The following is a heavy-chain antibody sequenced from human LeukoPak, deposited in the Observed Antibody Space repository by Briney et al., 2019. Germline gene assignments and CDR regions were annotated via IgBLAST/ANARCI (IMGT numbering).Heavy chain of an antibody. Sequence: GRSLRLSCAASGFTFDDYAMHWVRQAPGKGLEWVSGISWNSGSIGYADSVKGRFTISRDNAKNSLYLQMNSLRAEDTAVYYCARDPPNYYDSSGYYPAYYFDYWGQGTLVTVSS. CDR2: ISWNSGSI. V-gene: IGHV3-9*01. J-gene: IGHJ4*02. D-gene: IGHD3-22*01. CDR3: ARDPPNYYDSSGYYPAYYFDY. CDR1: GFTFDDYA.